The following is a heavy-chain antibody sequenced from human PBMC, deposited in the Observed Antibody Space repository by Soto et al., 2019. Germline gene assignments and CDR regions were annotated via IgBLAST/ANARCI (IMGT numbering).Heavy chain of an antibody. J-gene: IGHJ4*02. CDR2: LSVSGTST. CDR3: AKGTSNGGWFNPFDY. Sequence: EVQLLESGGGLVQPGGSLRLSCAASGFTFVNYAMYWVRQAPGKGLEWVATLSVSGTSTYYADSVKGRFTISRDNSRNKLDLQMNSLRAEDTAVYYCAKGTSNGGWFNPFDYWGQGTLVTVSS. V-gene: IGHV3-23*01. CDR1: GFTFVNYA. D-gene: IGHD6-19*01.